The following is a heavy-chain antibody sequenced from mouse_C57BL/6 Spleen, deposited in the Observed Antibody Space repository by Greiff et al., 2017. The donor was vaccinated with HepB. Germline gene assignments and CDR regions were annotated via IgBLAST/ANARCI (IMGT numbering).Heavy chain of an antibody. CDR3: AREGIEYYGSSYVGFAY. Sequence: EVQVVESGGGLVKPGGSLKLSCAASGFTFSSYAMSWVRQTPEKRLEWVATISDGGSYTYYPDNVKGRFTISRDNAKNNLYLQMSHLKSEDTAMYYCAREGIEYYGSSYVGFAYWGQGTLVTVSA. D-gene: IGHD1-1*01. CDR2: ISDGGSYT. V-gene: IGHV5-4*01. CDR1: GFTFSSYA. J-gene: IGHJ3*01.